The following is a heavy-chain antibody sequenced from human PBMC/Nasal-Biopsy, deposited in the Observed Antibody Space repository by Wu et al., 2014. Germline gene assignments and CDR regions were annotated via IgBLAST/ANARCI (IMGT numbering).Heavy chain of an antibody. CDR1: GFTFSSYT. J-gene: IGHJ4*02. CDR2: ITSGSSHI. D-gene: IGHD2-15*01. Sequence: LSCAASGFTFSSYTMNWVRQAPGKGLEWVSFITSGSSHIYYADSVKGRFTISRDNARNSLYLQMSSLRVEDTAVYYCASGACSGGHCLLPGNYFFDYWGQGTLVTVSS. V-gene: IGHV3-21*06. CDR3: ASGACSGGHCLLPGNYFFDY.